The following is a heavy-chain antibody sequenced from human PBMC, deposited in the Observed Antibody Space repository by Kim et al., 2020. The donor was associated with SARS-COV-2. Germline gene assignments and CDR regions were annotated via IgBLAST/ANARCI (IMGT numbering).Heavy chain of an antibody. Sequence: SETLSLTCTVSGGSFNSYYWNWIRQSPGKGLEWIGFIQYGGRTSYSPSLKSRVTMSLDTSKSQYSLKLTSVTAADTAVYYCVRFGYGNYCGLGTLVTVSS. D-gene: IGHD5-12*01. J-gene: IGHJ4*02. CDR3: VRFGYGNY. V-gene: IGHV4-59*08. CDR2: IQYGGRT. CDR1: GGSFNSYY.